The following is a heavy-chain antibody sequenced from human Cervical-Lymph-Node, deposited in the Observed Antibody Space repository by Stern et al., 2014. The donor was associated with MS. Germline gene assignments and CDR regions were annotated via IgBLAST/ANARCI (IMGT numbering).Heavy chain of an antibody. CDR2: SGWNSATK. CDR1: QITFDDYG. J-gene: IGHJ5*01. V-gene: IGHV3-9*01. CDR3: AKSYSSSWSGWIDS. D-gene: IGHD6-13*01. Sequence: EVQLLESGGGLVQPGRSLRLSCSASQITFDDYGFHWVRQVPGKGLEWVAGSGWNSATKVYADSVKGRCTISRDNARDSLYLQMNNLTPDDTALYYCAKSYSSSWSGWIDSWGQGILVTVSS.